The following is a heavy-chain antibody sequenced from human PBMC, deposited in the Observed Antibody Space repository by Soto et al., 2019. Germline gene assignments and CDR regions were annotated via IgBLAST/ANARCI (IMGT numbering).Heavy chain of an antibody. Sequence: GGSLRLSCAASGFTFSDYYMNWVRQAPGKGLEWVSSISSSSTIYYADSVKGRFTISRDNAKNSLYLQMNSLRAEDTAVYYCARDRVGSGWYGGWYYYYYGMDVWGQGTTVTVSS. CDR1: GFTFSDYY. CDR3: ARDRVGSGWYGGWYYYYYGMDV. V-gene: IGHV3-11*04. J-gene: IGHJ6*02. CDR2: ISSSSTI. D-gene: IGHD6-19*01.